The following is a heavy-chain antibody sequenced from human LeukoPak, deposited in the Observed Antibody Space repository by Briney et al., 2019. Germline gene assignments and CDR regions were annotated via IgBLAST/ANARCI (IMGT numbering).Heavy chain of an antibody. V-gene: IGHV3-23*01. CDR3: AKDPNWEQPPDYFDY. J-gene: IGHJ4*02. Sequence: GGSLRLSCAASGFTFSSYAMSWVRQAPGKGLEWVSAISGSGGSTYYADSVKGRFTISRDNSKSTLYLQMNSLRAEDTAVYYCAKDPNWEQPPDYFDYWGQGTLVTVSS. CDR1: GFTFSSYA. CDR2: ISGSGGST. D-gene: IGHD1-26*01.